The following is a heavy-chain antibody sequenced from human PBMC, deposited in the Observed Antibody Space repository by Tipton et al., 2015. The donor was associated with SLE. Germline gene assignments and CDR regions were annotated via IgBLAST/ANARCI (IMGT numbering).Heavy chain of an antibody. J-gene: IGHJ3*02. V-gene: IGHV4-4*02. CDR1: GGSISTSNW. CDR3: AGGGTDAFDI. Sequence: TLSLTCAVSGGSISTSNWWGWVRQAPGKGLEWIGETHHSGSTNYNPSLKSRVTISVDTSKNQFSLNLSSVTAADTAVYYCAGGGTDAFDIWGQGTMVTVSS. D-gene: IGHD3-16*01. CDR2: THHSGST.